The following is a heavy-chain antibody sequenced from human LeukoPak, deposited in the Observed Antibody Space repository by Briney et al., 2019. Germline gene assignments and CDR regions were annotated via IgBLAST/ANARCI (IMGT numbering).Heavy chain of an antibody. J-gene: IGHJ6*02. Sequence: GGSLRLSCAASGFTFSNYGMSWVRQAPGRGLEWVSAITIRGDATYYADSVKGRFTVSRDNSKNSLYLQMSSLKTEDTALYYCAKDMTDSRTYYYYYAVDVWGQGTTVTVSS. V-gene: IGHV3-23*01. D-gene: IGHD3-22*01. CDR1: GFTFSNYG. CDR3: AKDMTDSRTYYYYYAVDV. CDR2: ITIRGDAT.